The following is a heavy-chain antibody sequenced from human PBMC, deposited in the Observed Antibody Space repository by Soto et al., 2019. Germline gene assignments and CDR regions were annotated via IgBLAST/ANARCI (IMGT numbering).Heavy chain of an antibody. CDR2: ISANNGDT. V-gene: IGHV1-18*01. J-gene: IGHJ4*02. CDR1: GYTFNSYG. CDR3: ARRALDY. Sequence: ASVKVSCKASGYTFNSYGVNWVRQAPVQGLEWMGWISANNGDTYYAQKFQGRVTMTTDISTSTAYMELRSLRSDDTAVYYCARRALDYWGQGTLVTVSS.